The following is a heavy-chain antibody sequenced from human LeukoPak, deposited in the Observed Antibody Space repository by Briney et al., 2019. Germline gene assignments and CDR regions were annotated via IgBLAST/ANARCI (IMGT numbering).Heavy chain of an antibody. V-gene: IGHV4-59*01. CDR3: ARGYYYGSGSYNSGFDY. Sequence: PSETLSLTCTVSGGSISSYYWSWIRQSPGKGLEWIGYIYYSGSTNYNPSLKSRVTISVDTSKNQFSLKLSSVTAADTAVYYCARGYYYGSGSYNSGFDYWGQGTLVTVSS. CDR2: IYYSGST. J-gene: IGHJ4*02. D-gene: IGHD3-10*01. CDR1: GGSISSYY.